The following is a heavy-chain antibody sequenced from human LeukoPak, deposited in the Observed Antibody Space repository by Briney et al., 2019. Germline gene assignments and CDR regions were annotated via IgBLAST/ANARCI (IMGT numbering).Heavy chain of an antibody. CDR2: IYTSGST. J-gene: IGHJ6*03. D-gene: IGHD3-22*01. CDR1: GGSISSGSYY. CDR3: ASGDSSGFYRTIYYYYMDV. V-gene: IGHV4-61*02. Sequence: SETLSLTCTVSGGSISSGSYYWSWIRQPAGKGLEWIGRIYTSGSTNYNPSLKSRVTISVDTSKNQFSLKLSFVTAADTAVYYCASGDSSGFYRTIYYYYMDVWGKGTTVTISS.